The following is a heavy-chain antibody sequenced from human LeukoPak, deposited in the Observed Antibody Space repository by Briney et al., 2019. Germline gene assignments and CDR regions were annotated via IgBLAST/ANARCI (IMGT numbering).Heavy chain of an antibody. CDR2: IIPIFGTA. CDR3: AREPYCSSTSCHGHDAFDI. D-gene: IGHD2-2*01. Sequence: ASVKVSCKASGGTFSSYAISWVRQAPGQGLEWMGGIIPIFGTANYAQKFQGRVTITADESTSTAYMELSSLRSEDTAVYYCAREPYCSSTSCHGHDAFDIWGQGTMVTVSS. J-gene: IGHJ3*02. V-gene: IGHV1-69*13. CDR1: GGTFSSYA.